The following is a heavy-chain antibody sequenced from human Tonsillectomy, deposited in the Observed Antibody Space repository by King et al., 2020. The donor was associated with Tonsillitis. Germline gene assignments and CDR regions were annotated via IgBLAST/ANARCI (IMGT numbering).Heavy chain of an antibody. CDR1: GFTFRSYA. CDR2: ISVSGGST. V-gene: IGHV3-23*04. D-gene: IGHD1-26*01. CDR3: ARNLVGTTTFDY. J-gene: IGHJ4*02. Sequence: EVQLVESGGGLVQPGGSLRLSCEASGFTFRSYAMSWVRQAPGKGLEWVSGISVSGGSTYYADSVKGRFTISRDNSRNTLNLQMNSLRVEDTAVYYCARNLVGTTTFDYWGQGTLVTVSS.